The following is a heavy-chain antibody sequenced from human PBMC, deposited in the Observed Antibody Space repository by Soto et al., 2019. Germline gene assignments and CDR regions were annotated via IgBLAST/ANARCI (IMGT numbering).Heavy chain of an antibody. D-gene: IGHD2-2*01. CDR3: ARLGYFSSTSCLYYYYYYMDV. CDR1: GGSISSSSYY. J-gene: IGHJ6*03. CDR2: IYYSGST. Sequence: QLQLQESGPGLVKPSETLSLTCTVSGGSISSSSYYWGWIRQPPGKGLEWIGSIYYSGSTYYNPSLKSRVTISVDTSKNQFSLKLSSVTAADTAVYYCARLGYFSSTSCLYYYYYYMDVWGKGTTVTVSS. V-gene: IGHV4-39*01.